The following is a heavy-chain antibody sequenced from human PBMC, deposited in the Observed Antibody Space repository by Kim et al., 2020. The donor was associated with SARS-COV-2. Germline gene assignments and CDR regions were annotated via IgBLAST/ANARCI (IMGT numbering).Heavy chain of an antibody. V-gene: IGHV4-39*07. J-gene: IGHJ4*02. D-gene: IGHD2-2*01. CDR1: GGSISSSSYY. CDR3: ARAVLVPAAMDY. CDR2: IYYSGST. Sequence: SETLSLTCTVSGGSISSSSYYWGWIRQPPGKGLEWIGTIYYSGSTYYNPSLKNRVTILVDTSKNQFSLNLSSVTAADTAVYYCARAVLVPAAMDYWGQGTLVTVSS.